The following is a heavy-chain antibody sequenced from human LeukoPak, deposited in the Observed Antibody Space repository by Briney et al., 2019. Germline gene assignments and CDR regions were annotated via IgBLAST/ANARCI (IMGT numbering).Heavy chain of an antibody. CDR2: TSAYNGNT. Sequence: ASVKVSCKASGYTFTSYGISWVRQAPGQGLEWMGWTSAYNGNTNYAQKPQGRVTMTTDTSTSTAYMELRSLRSDDTAVYYCARTSSIAVAGTRFDYWGQGTLVTVSS. J-gene: IGHJ4*02. V-gene: IGHV1-18*01. CDR1: GYTFTSYG. CDR3: ARTSSIAVAGTRFDY. D-gene: IGHD6-19*01.